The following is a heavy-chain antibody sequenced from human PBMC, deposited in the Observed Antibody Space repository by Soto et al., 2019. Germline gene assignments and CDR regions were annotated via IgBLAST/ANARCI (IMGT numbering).Heavy chain of an antibody. CDR3: ARGFRGIRWFDP. J-gene: IGHJ5*02. CDR2: INHSGST. D-gene: IGHD3-10*01. CDR1: GGSFSGYY. Sequence: SEILSLTCAVYGGSFSGYYWSWIRQPPGKGLEWIGEINHSGSTNYNPSLKSRVTISVDTSKNQFSLKLSSVTAADTAVYYCARGFRGIRWFDPWGQGTLVTVSS. V-gene: IGHV4-34*01.